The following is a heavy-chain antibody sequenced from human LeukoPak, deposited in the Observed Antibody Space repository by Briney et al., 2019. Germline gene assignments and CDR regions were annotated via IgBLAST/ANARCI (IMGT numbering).Heavy chain of an antibody. CDR2: INSDGSST. V-gene: IGHV3-74*01. J-gene: IGHJ3*02. Sequence: GGSLRLSCAASGFTFSTSWMYWVRQAPGKGLVWVSRINSDGSSTSYADSVKGRFTISRDNSKNTLYLQMNSLRAEDTAVYYCAKVRRGGVYGDYGAFDIWGQGTMVTVSS. D-gene: IGHD4-17*01. CDR3: AKVRRGGVYGDYGAFDI. CDR1: GFTFSTSW.